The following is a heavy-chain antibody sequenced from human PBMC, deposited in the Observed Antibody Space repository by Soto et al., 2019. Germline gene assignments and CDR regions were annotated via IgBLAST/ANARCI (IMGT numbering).Heavy chain of an antibody. D-gene: IGHD1-26*01. Sequence: QVQVQQSGPGLVKPSETLSLTCTVSSGPSKSHNWGWIRQPPGRGLEWSGYVYDTWSTSYNPSLKCRFTLSADTSTNRISLTLRFVTAADTAVYYCVRQGSGFIHGLVDVWGQGTKVIVSS. CDR2: VYDTWST. V-gene: IGHV4-59*08. CDR3: VRQGSGFIHGLVDV. J-gene: IGHJ6*01. CDR1: SGPSKSHN.